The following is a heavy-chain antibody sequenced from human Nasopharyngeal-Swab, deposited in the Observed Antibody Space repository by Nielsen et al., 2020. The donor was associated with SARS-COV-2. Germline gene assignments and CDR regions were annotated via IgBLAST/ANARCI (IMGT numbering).Heavy chain of an antibody. CDR1: GFSFDDYG. D-gene: IGHD2-8*01. J-gene: IGHJ4*02. V-gene: IGHV3-20*04. CDR3: AKDIMG. Sequence: GESLKISCAASGFSFDDYGMTWVRQAPGKGLEWVSGINWNGGRTGYADSMKGRFTISRDNAKNSLYLQMNSLRAEDTALYYYAKDIMGWGQGTLVTVSS. CDR2: INWNGGRT.